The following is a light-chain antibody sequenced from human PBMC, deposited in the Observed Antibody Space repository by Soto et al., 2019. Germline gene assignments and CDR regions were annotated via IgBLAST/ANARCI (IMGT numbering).Light chain of an antibody. V-gene: IGLV2-14*01. Sequence: QSMLTQPASVSGSPGQSITISCTGTSSDVGGYNYVSWYQQHPGKAPKLMIYDVSNRPSGVSNRFSGSKSGNTASLTISGLQAEDEADYYCSSYTSSSTNVFGIGTKVTVL. CDR3: SSYTSSSTNV. CDR2: DVS. CDR1: SSDVGGYNY. J-gene: IGLJ1*01.